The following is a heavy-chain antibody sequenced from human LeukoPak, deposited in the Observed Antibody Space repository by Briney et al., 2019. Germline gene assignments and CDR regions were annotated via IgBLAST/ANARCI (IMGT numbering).Heavy chain of an antibody. CDR2: IRSKADRYAT. J-gene: IGHJ4*02. CDR1: GHIHSLYC. V-gene: IGHV3-73*01. CDR3: IRVPVIAVAGAASDGY. D-gene: IGHD6-19*01. Sequence: GGSLRLPCGLWGHIHSLYCMRCVRQAPEKGLECVGRIRSKADRYATAYAASVQGRFTISRDDSKNTAYLQMNSLKTDGTSLFYCIRVPVIAVAGAASDGYWGQGTLVTVSS.